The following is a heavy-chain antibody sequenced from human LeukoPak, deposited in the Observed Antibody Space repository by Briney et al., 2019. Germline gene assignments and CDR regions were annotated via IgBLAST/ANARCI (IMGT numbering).Heavy chain of an antibody. CDR3: AKDLRYYDSSGYYY. J-gene: IGHJ4*02. V-gene: IGHV3-30*18. D-gene: IGHD3-22*01. CDR1: GFTFSSYG. CDR2: ISYDGSNK. Sequence: GGSLRLSCAASGFTFSSYGMHWVRQAPGKGLEWGAVISYDGSNKYYADSVKGRFTISRDNSKNTLYLQMNSLRAEDTAVYYCAKDLRYYDSSGYYYWGQGTLVTVSS.